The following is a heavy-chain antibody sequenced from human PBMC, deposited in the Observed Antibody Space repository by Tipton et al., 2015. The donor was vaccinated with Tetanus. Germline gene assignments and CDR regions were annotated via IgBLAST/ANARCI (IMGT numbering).Heavy chain of an antibody. J-gene: IGHJ3*02. D-gene: IGHD4-11*01. V-gene: IGHV5-51*01. CDR2: IHHSGLA. Sequence: QLVQSGAEMRKSGESLKISCKTSGYFFDTHWIAWVRQMPGKGLEWIAFIHHSGLAFSKPSLKSRVSISIDTSQNQFSLRLTSVTAADTAVYFCARNVYTVTNDAFDIWGHGTLVNVSS. CDR3: ARNVYTVTNDAFDI. CDR1: GYFFDTHW.